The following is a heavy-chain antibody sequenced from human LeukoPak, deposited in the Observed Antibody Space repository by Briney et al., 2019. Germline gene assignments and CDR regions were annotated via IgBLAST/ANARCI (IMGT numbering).Heavy chain of an antibody. Sequence: GGSLRLSCAASGFTFSSYWMSWVRQAPGKGLEWVGNIKQDGSEIYYVDSVKGRFTISRDNAKKSVYLQMNRLRAEDTAVYYCARGRFESNGDYDYWGQGTLVIVSS. CDR2: IKQDGSEI. CDR1: GFTFSSYW. CDR3: ARGRFESNGDYDY. V-gene: IGHV3-7*01. J-gene: IGHJ4*02. D-gene: IGHD4-11*01.